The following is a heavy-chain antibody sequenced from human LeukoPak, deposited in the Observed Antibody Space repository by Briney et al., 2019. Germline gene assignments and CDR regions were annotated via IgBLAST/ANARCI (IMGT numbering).Heavy chain of an antibody. D-gene: IGHD3-9*01. CDR1: GGSISSSSYY. CDR2: IYYSGST. Sequence: SETLSLTCTVSGGSISSSSYYWGWIRQPPGKGLEWIGSIYYSGSTYYNPSLKSRVTISVDTSKNQFSLKLSSVTAADTAVYYCAGEFDWGRLDSWGQGTLVTVSS. CDR3: AGEFDWGRLDS. V-gene: IGHV4-39*07. J-gene: IGHJ5*01.